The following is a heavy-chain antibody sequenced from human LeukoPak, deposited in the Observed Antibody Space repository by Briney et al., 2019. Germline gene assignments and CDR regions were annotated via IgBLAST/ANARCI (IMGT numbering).Heavy chain of an antibody. V-gene: IGHV3-11*01. CDR3: ARDLVATTVAYDY. J-gene: IGHJ4*02. CDR1: GFTLSDYY. Sequence: GGSLRLSCAASGFTLSDYYMSWIRQAPGKGLEWVSYISSSGSTIYYADSVKGRFTISRDNAKDSLYLQMNSLRAEDTAVYYCARDLVATTVAYDYWGQGTLVTVSS. D-gene: IGHD5-24*01. CDR2: ISSSGSTI.